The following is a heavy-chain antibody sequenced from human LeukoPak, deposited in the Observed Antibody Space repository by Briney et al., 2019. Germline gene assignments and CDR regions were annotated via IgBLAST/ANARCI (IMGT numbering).Heavy chain of an antibody. CDR3: ARDPIDYGMDV. V-gene: IGHV3-48*03. CDR1: GFTFSSYE. J-gene: IGHJ6*04. Sequence: GGSLRLSCAASGFTFSSYEVNWVRQAPGNGLEWVSYISSSGSTIYYADSVKGRFTISRDNAKNSLYLQMNSLRAEDTAVYYCARDPIDYGMDVWGKGTTVTVSS. CDR2: ISSSGSTI.